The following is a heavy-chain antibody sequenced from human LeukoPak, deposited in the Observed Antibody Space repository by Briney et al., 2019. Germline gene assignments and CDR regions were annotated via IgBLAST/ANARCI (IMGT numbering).Heavy chain of an antibody. J-gene: IGHJ4*02. Sequence: SETLSLTCTVSGGSVSSGSYYWSWIRQPPGKGLEWIGYIYYSGSTNYNPSLKSRVTISVDTSKNQFSLKLSSVTAADTAVYYCASPYCSGGSCYRYWGQGTLVTVSS. CDR2: IYYSGST. CDR3: ASPYCSGGSCYRY. V-gene: IGHV4-61*01. CDR1: GGSVSSGSYY. D-gene: IGHD2-15*01.